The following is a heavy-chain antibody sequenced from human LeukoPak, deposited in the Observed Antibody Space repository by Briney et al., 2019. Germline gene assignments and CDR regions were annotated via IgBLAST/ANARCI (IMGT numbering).Heavy chain of an antibody. J-gene: IGHJ3*02. Sequence: ASVKVSCKAYGYTFTGYYMHWVRQAPGQGLEWMGWINPNSGGTNYAQKFQGRVTMTRDTSISTAYMELSRLRSDDTAVYYCAVGYSYGYLTAFDIWGQGTMVTVSS. CDR2: INPNSGGT. V-gene: IGHV1-2*02. CDR1: GYTFTGYY. CDR3: AVGYSYGYLTAFDI. D-gene: IGHD5-18*01.